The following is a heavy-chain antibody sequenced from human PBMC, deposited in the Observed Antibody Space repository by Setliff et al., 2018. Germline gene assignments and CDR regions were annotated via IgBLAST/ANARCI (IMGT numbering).Heavy chain of an antibody. CDR1: GDSINSYPYY. J-gene: IGHJ4*02. CDR3: ARTGTYRYFDY. Sequence: SETLSLTCTVSGDSINSYPYYWGWIRQPPGKGLEWIGNIYYTGITYYNPSLKSRVTISVDTAQNQFSLRLTSVTAADTAVYYCARTGTYRYFDYWGQGALVTVSS. V-gene: IGHV4-39*01. D-gene: IGHD1-1*01. CDR2: IYYTGIT.